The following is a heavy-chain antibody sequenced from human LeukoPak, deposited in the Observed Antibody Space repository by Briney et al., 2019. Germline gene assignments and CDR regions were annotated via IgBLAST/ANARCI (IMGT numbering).Heavy chain of an antibody. Sequence: GGSLRLSCAASGFTFSSYWMNWVRQAPGKGLEWEAFIRYDGSNKYYADSVKGRFTISRDNSKNTLYLQMNSLRAEDTAVYYCARDPSYCGGDCYSAQHDYWGQGTLVTVSS. CDR2: IRYDGSNK. CDR3: ARDPSYCGGDCYSAQHDY. D-gene: IGHD2-21*02. J-gene: IGHJ4*02. V-gene: IGHV3-30*02. CDR1: GFTFSSYW.